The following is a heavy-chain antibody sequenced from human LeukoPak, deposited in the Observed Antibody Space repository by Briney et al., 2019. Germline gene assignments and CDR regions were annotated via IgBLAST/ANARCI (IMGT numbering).Heavy chain of an antibody. CDR1: GGSISSSGFY. Sequence: SETLSLTCTVSGGSISSSGFYWGWIRQPPGKGLEWIGSIYYSGSTYYNPSLRSRATISVDTSKNQLSLKLTSVTAADTAVYYCATSDASGYYVDYWGQGTLVIVSS. CDR3: ATSDASGYYVDY. D-gene: IGHD3-22*01. J-gene: IGHJ4*02. CDR2: IYYSGST. V-gene: IGHV4-39*07.